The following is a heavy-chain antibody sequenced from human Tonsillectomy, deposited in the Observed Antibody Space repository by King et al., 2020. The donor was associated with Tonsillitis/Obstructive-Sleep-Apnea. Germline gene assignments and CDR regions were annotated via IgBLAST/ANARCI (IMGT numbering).Heavy chain of an antibody. CDR3: AREITTGAFDI. V-gene: IGHV4-34*01. J-gene: IGHJ3*02. D-gene: IGHD3-3*01. CDR1: GGSFSVYY. Sequence: QVQLQQWGAGLLNPSETLSLPCAVCGGSFSVYYWSWIRQPPGKGLEWIGEIDHNGSTNYNPSLKSRVTISADTSKTQFSLKLSSVTAADTAVYYCAREITTGAFDIWGQGTMVTVSS. CDR2: IDHNGST.